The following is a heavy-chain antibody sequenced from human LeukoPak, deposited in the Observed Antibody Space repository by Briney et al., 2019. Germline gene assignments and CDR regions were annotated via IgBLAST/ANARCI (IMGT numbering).Heavy chain of an antibody. D-gene: IGHD2/OR15-2a*01. CDR1: GFTFSSFS. Sequence: GGSLRLSCSASGFTFSSFSMHWVRQAPGKGLEYVAAISRNGGSTYYADSVKGRFTISRDNSKNTLYLQMSSLRAEDTAVYLCVKDLRSDFMGVLSRYLSYWGQGTLVTVSS. J-gene: IGHJ4*02. CDR2: ISRNGGST. V-gene: IGHV3-64D*09. CDR3: VKDLRSDFMGVLSRYLSY.